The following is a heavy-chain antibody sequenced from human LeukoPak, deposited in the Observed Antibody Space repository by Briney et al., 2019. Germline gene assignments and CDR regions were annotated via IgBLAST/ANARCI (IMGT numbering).Heavy chain of an antibody. Sequence: ASVKVSCKASGYTFTSYDINWVRQATGQGLEWMGWMNPNSGNTGYAQKFQGRVTMTRNTSISTAYMELSNLRSEDTAVYYCARTQVVTIFGVVIYYYYYMDVWGKGTTVTVSS. CDR1: GYTFTSYD. D-gene: IGHD3-3*01. J-gene: IGHJ6*03. CDR2: MNPNSGNT. CDR3: ARTQVVTIFGVVIYYYYYMDV. V-gene: IGHV1-8*01.